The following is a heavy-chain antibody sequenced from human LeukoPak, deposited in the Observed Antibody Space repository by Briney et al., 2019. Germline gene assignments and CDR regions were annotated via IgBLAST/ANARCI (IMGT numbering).Heavy chain of an antibody. J-gene: IGHJ5*02. Sequence: SETLSLTCTVSGGSISSSSYYWGWIRQPPGKGLEWIGSIYYSGSTYYNPSLKSRVTISLDTSKNQFSLKLNSVTAADTAVYYCAKGMATVVTWAYNWFDPWGQGTLVTVSS. CDR2: IYYSGST. CDR3: AKGMATVVTWAYNWFDP. V-gene: IGHV4-39*07. CDR1: GGSISSSSYY. D-gene: IGHD4-23*01.